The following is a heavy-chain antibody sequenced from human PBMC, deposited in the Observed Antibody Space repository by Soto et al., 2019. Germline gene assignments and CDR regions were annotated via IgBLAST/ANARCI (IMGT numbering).Heavy chain of an antibody. V-gene: IGHV1-3*01. J-gene: IGHJ6*03. D-gene: IGHD4-4*01. CDR1: GYTFTSYA. CDR3: ARGHFTVSTQCYYYYYMVV. CDR2: INAGNGNT. Sequence: ASVKVSCKASGYTFTSYAMHWVRHAPGQRLEWMGWINAGNGNTKYSQKFQGRVTITRDTSASTAYMELSSLRSEDTAVYYCARGHFTVSTQCYYYYYMVVSGKTRTVTVS.